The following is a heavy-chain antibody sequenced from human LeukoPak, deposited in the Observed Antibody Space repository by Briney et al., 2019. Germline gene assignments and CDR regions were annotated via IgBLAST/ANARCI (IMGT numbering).Heavy chain of an antibody. CDR2: IYYSGST. Sequence: PSETLSLTCTVPGGSISSYYWSWIRQPPGKGLEWIGYIYYSGSTNYNPSLKSRVTISVDTSKNQFSLKLSSVTAADTAVYYCARVESFTMVRGVIIPPRNYYFDYWGQGTLVTVSS. V-gene: IGHV4-59*01. J-gene: IGHJ4*02. CDR3: ARVESFTMVRGVIIPPRNYYFDY. D-gene: IGHD3-10*01. CDR1: GGSISSYY.